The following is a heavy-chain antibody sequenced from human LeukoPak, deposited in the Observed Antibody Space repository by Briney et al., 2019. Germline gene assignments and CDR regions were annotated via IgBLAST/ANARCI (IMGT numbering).Heavy chain of an antibody. Sequence: ASVKVSCKASGYTFTGYYMHWVRQAPGQGLEWMGWINPNSGGTNYAQKFQGRVTVTRDTSISTAYMELSRLRSDDTAVYYCARDECSSTSCYMGYWGQGTLVTVSS. CDR2: INPNSGGT. CDR1: GYTFTGYY. V-gene: IGHV1-2*02. D-gene: IGHD2-2*02. CDR3: ARDECSSTSCYMGY. J-gene: IGHJ4*02.